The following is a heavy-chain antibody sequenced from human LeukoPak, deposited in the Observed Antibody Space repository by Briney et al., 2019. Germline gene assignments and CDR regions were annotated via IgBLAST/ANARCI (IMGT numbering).Heavy chain of an antibody. D-gene: IGHD2-15*01. CDR3: AKDARWCSGGSCYGTEFDY. CDR2: ISSNSGYI. CDR1: GFPFSSYS. Sequence: GGSLRLSCAASGFPFSSYSMNWVRQAPGKGLEWVSSISSNSGYIYYVDSVKGRFTISRDNAKNSLYLQMNSLRAEDTAVYYCAKDARWCSGGSCYGTEFDYWGQGTLVTVSS. V-gene: IGHV3-21*01. J-gene: IGHJ4*02.